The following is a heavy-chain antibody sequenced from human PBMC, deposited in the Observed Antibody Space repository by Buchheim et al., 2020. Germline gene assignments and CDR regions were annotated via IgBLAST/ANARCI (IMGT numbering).Heavy chain of an antibody. CDR1: GGSISSGDYS. CDR2: IYHSGST. Sequence: QLQLQESGSGLVKPSQTLSLTCAVSGGSISSGDYSWSWIRQPLGKGLEWIGYIYHSGSTYYNPSLKSRVTISVDRSKNQFSLKLSSVTAADTAVYYCASSNYYDSSGYPDPNWFDPWGQGTL. D-gene: IGHD3-22*01. J-gene: IGHJ5*02. V-gene: IGHV4-30-2*01. CDR3: ASSNYYDSSGYPDPNWFDP.